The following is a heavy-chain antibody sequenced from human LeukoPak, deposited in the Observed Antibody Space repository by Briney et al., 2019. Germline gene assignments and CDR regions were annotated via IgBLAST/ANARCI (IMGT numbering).Heavy chain of an antibody. CDR1: GYTFTGYY. V-gene: IGHV1-2*02. CDR2: VNPNSGDT. Sequence: ASVKVSCKASGYTFTGYYLHWVRQAPGQGLEWMGCVNPNSGDTNYAQKFQGSVTMTRDTSISTVYMELSRLRSDDTAVYYCAKDLLRQQLVPNFDYWGQGTLVTVSS. D-gene: IGHD6-13*01. CDR3: AKDLLRQQLVPNFDY. J-gene: IGHJ4*02.